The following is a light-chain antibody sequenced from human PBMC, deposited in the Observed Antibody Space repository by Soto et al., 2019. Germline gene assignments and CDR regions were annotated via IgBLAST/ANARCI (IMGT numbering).Light chain of an antibody. CDR1: QSFSTS. Sequence: DIPMTQSPSSLSASVGDRVTITCRASQSFSTSLNGYQQKVGKAPKLMICLESSLQRRVPSRFSGSGSGTDFNLTISSLQPEDFATSYCRQSYSTPRTFRQATTLEIK. CDR3: RQSYSTPRT. CDR2: LES. J-gene: IGKJ2*02. V-gene: IGKV1-39*01.